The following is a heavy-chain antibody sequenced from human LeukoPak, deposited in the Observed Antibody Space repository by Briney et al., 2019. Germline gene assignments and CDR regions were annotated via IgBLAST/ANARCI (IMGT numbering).Heavy chain of an antibody. J-gene: IGHJ4*02. CDR3: ARGRHYDSNGYYAAFYFDD. CDR2: INPDSGST. CDR1: GYTFTGYY. V-gene: IGHV1-2*02. D-gene: IGHD3-22*01. Sequence: ASVKVSCKASGYTFTGYYMHWVRQAPGQGLEWMGCINPDSGSTKYAQKFQDRMTMTRDASISTAYMELSRLRSDDTTVYYCARGRHYDSNGYYAAFYFDDWGQGTLVTVSS.